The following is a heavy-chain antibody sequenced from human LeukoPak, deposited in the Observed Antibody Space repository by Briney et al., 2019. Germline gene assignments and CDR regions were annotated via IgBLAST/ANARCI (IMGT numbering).Heavy chain of an antibody. V-gene: IGHV3-73*01. CDR1: GCSFSGSA. D-gene: IGHD1-26*01. CDR2: IRSKANSYAT. Sequence: GGSLRLSCAASGCSFSGSAMHWVRQASGKGLEWLGRIRSKANSYATAYAASVKGRFTISRDDSKNTAYLQMNSLKTEDTAVYYCTRRVGATSEVDQWGQGTLVTVSS. J-gene: IGHJ4*02. CDR3: TRRVGATSEVDQ.